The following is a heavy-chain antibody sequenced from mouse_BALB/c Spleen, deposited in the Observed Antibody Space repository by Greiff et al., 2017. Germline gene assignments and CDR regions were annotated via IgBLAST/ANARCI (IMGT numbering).Heavy chain of an antibody. V-gene: IGHV1S81*02. Sequence: HVQLQQSGAELVKPGASVKLSCKASGYTFTSYYMDWVKQRPGQGLEWIGEINPSNGGTNFNEKFKSKATLTVDKSSSTAYMQLSSLTSEDSAVYYCTRCDGYYAFAYWGQGTLVTVSA. J-gene: IGHJ3*01. CDR2: INPSNGGT. D-gene: IGHD2-3*01. CDR3: TRCDGYYAFAY. CDR1: GYTFTSYY.